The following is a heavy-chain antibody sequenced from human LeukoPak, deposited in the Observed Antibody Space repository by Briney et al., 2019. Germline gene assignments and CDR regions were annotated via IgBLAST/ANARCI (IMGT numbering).Heavy chain of an antibody. D-gene: IGHD3-22*01. J-gene: IGHJ4*02. V-gene: IGHV1-2*02. CDR1: GYIFTGYH. CDR2: INPNSGGT. Sequence: GASVKVSCKASGYIFTGYHLHWVRQAPGQGLEWMGWINPNSGGTNYAQKFQGRVTMTRDTSISTAYMELSRLRSDDTAVYYCARGLDSSGYPYDFDYWGQGTLVTVSS. CDR3: ARGLDSSGYPYDFDY.